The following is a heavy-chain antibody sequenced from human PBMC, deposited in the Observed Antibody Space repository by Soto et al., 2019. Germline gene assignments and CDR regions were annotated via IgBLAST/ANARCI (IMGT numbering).Heavy chain of an antibody. CDR3: ARADMIRTFYYGMDV. Sequence: SETLSLTCTVSGGSISSGDYYWSWIRQHPGKGLEWIGYIYYSGNTYYNPSLKSRVTISVDTSKNQFSLKLSSVTAADTAVYYCARADMIRTFYYGMDVWGQGTTVTVSS. J-gene: IGHJ6*02. V-gene: IGHV4-31*03. CDR2: IYYSGNT. D-gene: IGHD3-16*01. CDR1: GGSISSGDYY.